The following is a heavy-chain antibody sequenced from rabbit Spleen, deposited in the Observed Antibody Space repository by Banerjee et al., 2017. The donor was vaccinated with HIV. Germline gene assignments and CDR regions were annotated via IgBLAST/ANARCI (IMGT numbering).Heavy chain of an antibody. CDR3: ARDLVAVIGWNFNL. Sequence: QEQLVESGGGLVTLGGSLKLSCKASGIDFSSYGISWVRQAPGKGLEWIACINIVTGKSFYASWAKGRFTMSRTSSTTVTLQMTSLTAADTATYFCARDLVAVIGWNFNLWGQGTLVTVS. CDR2: INIVTGKS. CDR1: GIDFSSYG. V-gene: IGHV1S45*01. J-gene: IGHJ4*01. D-gene: IGHD1-1*01.